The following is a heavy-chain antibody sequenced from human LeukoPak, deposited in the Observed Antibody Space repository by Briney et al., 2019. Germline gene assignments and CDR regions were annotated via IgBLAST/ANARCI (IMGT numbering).Heavy chain of an antibody. V-gene: IGHV4-39*07. CDR1: GGSISSSSYY. CDR3: AREVGYSSPYYMDV. J-gene: IGHJ6*03. D-gene: IGHD6-13*01. CDR2: IYYSGST. Sequence: PSETLSLTCTVSGGSISSSSYYWGWIRQPPGKGLEWIGSIYYSGSTYYNPSLKSRVTISVDTSKNQFSLKLSSVTAADTAVYYCAREVGYSSPYYMDVWGKGTTVTVSS.